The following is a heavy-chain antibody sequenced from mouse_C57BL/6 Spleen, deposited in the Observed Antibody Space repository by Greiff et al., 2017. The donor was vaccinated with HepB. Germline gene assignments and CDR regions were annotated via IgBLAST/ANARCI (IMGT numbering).Heavy chain of an antibody. D-gene: IGHD2-4*01. CDR1: GFTFSDYG. CDR2: ISSGSSTI. CDR3: ARPIYDYDGAMDY. V-gene: IGHV5-17*01. J-gene: IGHJ4*01. Sequence: VQLKESGGGLVKPGGSLKLSCAASGFTFSDYGMHWVRQAPEKGLEWVAYISSGSSTIYYADTVKGRFTISRDNAKNTLFLQMTSLRSEDTAMYYCARPIYDYDGAMDYWGQGTSVTVSS.